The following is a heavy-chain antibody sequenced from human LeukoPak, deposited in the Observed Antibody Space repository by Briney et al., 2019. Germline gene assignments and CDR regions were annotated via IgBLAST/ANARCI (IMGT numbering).Heavy chain of an antibody. CDR2: ISYDGSNK. J-gene: IGHJ6*04. CDR3: ARDGRNTAMGTPYGMDV. D-gene: IGHD5-18*01. CDR1: GFTFSSYG. Sequence: GGSLRLSCAASGFTFSSYGMHWVRQAPGKGLEWVAVISYDGSNKYYADSVKGRFTISRDNAKNSLYLQMNSLRAEDTAVYYCARDGRNTAMGTPYGMDVWGKGTTVTVSS. V-gene: IGHV3-30*03.